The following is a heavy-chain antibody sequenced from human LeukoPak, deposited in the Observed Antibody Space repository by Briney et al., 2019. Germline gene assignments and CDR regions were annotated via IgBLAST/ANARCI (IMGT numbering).Heavy chain of an antibody. Sequence: TGGSLRLSCAASGFSFSRYWMSWVRQAPGEGLEWVANIKQDGSEKNYVESVKGRFTISRDNAKNSLYLQMNSPRAEDTAVYYCAELGITMIGGVWGKGTTVTISS. J-gene: IGHJ6*04. D-gene: IGHD3-10*02. CDR1: GFSFSRYW. V-gene: IGHV3-7*01. CDR3: AELGITMIGGV. CDR2: IKQDGSEK.